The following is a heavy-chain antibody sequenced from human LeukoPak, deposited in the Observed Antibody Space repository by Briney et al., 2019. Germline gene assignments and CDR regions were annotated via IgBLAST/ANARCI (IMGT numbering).Heavy chain of an antibody. D-gene: IGHD1-1*01. CDR3: ARPQNDGGDDAFDI. CDR2: ISAYNGNT. CDR1: GYTFTSYG. J-gene: IGHJ3*02. Sequence: GASVKVSCTASGYTFTSYGISWVRQAPGQGLEWMGWISAYNGNTNYAQKLQGRVTMTTDTSTSTAYMELRSLRSDDTAVYYCARPQNDGGDDAFDIWGQGTMVTVSS. V-gene: IGHV1-18*04.